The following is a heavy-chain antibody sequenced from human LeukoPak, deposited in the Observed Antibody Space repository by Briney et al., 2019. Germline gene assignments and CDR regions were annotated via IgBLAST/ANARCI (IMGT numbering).Heavy chain of an antibody. CDR1: GGSVSSDNSY. D-gene: IGHD3-10*01. Sequence: SQTLSLTCTVSGGSVSSDNSYWNWIRQPAGKGLEWIGRIYADGSSTYNPSLKSRVTISVDTPKNQFSLRLTSMTAADTAVYYCAGGYYYRRWGQGTLVTVSS. V-gene: IGHV4-61*02. J-gene: IGHJ4*02. CDR2: IYADGSS. CDR3: AGGYYYRR.